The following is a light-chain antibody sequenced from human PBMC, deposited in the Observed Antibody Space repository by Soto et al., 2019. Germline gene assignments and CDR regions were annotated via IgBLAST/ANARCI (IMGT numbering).Light chain of an antibody. CDR3: QQYGRSPFT. Sequence: EIVMMQSPATLSVSPGESVTLSCRASQSVSSNLAWYQQKPGQAPRLLIYGASSRATGVPDRFSASGSGTDFTLTISRLEPEDFAVYYCQQYGRSPFTFGPGTKVDI. CDR2: GAS. V-gene: IGKV3-20*01. J-gene: IGKJ3*01. CDR1: QSVSSN.